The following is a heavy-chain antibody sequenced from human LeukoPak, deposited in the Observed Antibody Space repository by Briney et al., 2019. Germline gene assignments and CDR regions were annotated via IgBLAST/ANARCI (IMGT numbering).Heavy chain of an antibody. CDR2: INPTNGST. J-gene: IGHJ5*02. CDR3: ARAMVRGVIILGGSWFDP. Sequence: ASVKVSCKASGYTFTSYYMHWVRQAPGQGLEWMGIINPTNGSTSYAQKFQGRVTMTRDMSTSTVFMELSSLRSEDTAVYYCARAMVRGVIILGGSWFDPWGQGTLVTVSS. V-gene: IGHV1-46*01. CDR1: GYTFTSYY. D-gene: IGHD3-10*01.